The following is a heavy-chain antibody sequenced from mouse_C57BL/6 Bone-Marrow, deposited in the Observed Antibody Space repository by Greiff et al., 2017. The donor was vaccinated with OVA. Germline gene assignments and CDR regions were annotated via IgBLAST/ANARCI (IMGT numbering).Heavy chain of an antibody. V-gene: IGHV1-55*01. CDR1: GYTFTSYW. CDR2: LYPGSGRT. J-gene: IGHJ4*01. Sequence: QVQLKQPGAELVKPGASVKMSCKASGYTFTSYWITWVKQRPGQGLEWIGDLYPGSGRTNYNEKFKSKATLTVDTSSSTAYMQLSSLTSEDSAVYYGARSGITTVEGDFAMDYWGQGTSVTVSS. D-gene: IGHD1-1*01. CDR3: ARSGITTVEGDFAMDY.